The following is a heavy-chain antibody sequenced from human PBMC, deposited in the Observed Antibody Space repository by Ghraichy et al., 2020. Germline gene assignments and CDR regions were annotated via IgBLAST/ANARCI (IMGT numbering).Heavy chain of an antibody. CDR3: ARDQGYYGSVSVGQDDAFDI. CDR1: GYTFTSYG. D-gene: IGHD3-10*01. CDR2: ISAYNGNT. J-gene: IGHJ3*02. V-gene: IGHV1-18*01. Sequence: ASVKVSCKASGYTFTSYGISWVRQAPGQGLEWMGWISAYNGNTNYAQKLQGRVTMTTDTSTSTAYMELRSLRSDDTAVYYCARDQGYYGSVSVGQDDAFDIWGQEKMVIGSS.